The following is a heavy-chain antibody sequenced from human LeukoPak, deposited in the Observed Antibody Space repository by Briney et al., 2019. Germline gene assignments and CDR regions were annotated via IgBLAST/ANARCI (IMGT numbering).Heavy chain of an antibody. CDR1: GFTFSHCW. CDR2: INQDGSEK. D-gene: IGHD5-24*01. Sequence: PGGSLRLSCAASGFTFSHCWMGWARQAQGKGLEWVANINQDGSEKYYVDSVKGRFTISRDNAKNSLYLQMNSLRDEDTAVYYCARDRESSDYWGQGTLVTVSS. J-gene: IGHJ4*02. CDR3: ARDRESSDY. V-gene: IGHV3-7*01.